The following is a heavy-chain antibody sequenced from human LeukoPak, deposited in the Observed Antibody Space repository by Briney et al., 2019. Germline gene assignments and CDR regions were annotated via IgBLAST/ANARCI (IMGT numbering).Heavy chain of an antibody. D-gene: IGHD1-26*01. CDR2: ISGRGGRI. CDR3: ATSKYSGSY. Sequence: GGSLRLSCAASGFTFSSYAMSWVRQAPGKGLEWVSAISGRGGRIYYGASVKGRFTISRDSSKNTLNLQMNSLRAEDTAVYYCATSKYSGSYWGQGTLVTVSS. V-gene: IGHV3-23*01. CDR1: GFTFSSYA. J-gene: IGHJ4*02.